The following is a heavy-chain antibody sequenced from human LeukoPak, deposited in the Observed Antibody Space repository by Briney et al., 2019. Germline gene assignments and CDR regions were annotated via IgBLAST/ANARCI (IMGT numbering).Heavy chain of an antibody. D-gene: IGHD2-21*02. CDR2: ISGTTGII. CDR1: GFTFGSYS. CDR3: AREVAYCGGDCSGGWFDP. Sequence: GGSLRLSCAASGFTFGSYSMNWVRQAPGKGLEWLSYISGTTGIIYYADSVKGRFTISRDNAKNSLYLQMNSLRAEDTAVYHCAREVAYCGGDCSGGWFDPWGQGTLVTVSS. J-gene: IGHJ5*02. V-gene: IGHV3-48*01.